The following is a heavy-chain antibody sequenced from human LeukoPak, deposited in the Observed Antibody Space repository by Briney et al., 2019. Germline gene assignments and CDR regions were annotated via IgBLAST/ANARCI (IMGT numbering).Heavy chain of an antibody. D-gene: IGHD1-7*01. V-gene: IGHV3-30*02. CDR2: MRYDGSNK. CDR3: AKGSNWNYDPRVYIDS. J-gene: IGHJ4*02. CDR1: GFTFSSYG. Sequence: GGSLRLSCAASGFTFSSYGMHWVRQAPGKGLEWVTFMRYDGSNKYYADSVKGRFTISRDNSKNTLYLQMNSLRAEDTAVYYCAKGSNWNYDPRVYIDSWGRGTLVTVSS.